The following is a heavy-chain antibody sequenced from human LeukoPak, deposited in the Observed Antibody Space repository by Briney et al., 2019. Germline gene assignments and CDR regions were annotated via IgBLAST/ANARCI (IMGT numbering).Heavy chain of an antibody. CDR2: ISSGSSTI. CDR1: GFTFSSYS. CDR3: ASKLVLDY. Sequence: GGSLRLSCAASGFTFSSYSMNWVRQAPGKGLEWVSYISSGSSTIYYADSVKGRFTISRDNAKNSLYLQMNSLRAEDTAVYYCASKLVLDYWGQGTLVTVSS. V-gene: IGHV3-48*01. D-gene: IGHD6-13*01. J-gene: IGHJ4*02.